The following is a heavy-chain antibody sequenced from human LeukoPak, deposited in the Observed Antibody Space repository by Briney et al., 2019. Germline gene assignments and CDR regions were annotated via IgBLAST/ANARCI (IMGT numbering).Heavy chain of an antibody. Sequence: ASVKVSCKASGYTFTTYPINWVRRAPGQGLEWMGWINTNTGNPTYAQGFTGRFVFSLDTSVSTAYLQISTLKAEDTAVYYCARPSMIDWPHFDYWGQGTLVTVSS. CDR1: GYTFTTYP. J-gene: IGHJ4*02. CDR2: INTNTGNP. D-gene: IGHD3-22*01. V-gene: IGHV7-4-1*02. CDR3: ARPSMIDWPHFDY.